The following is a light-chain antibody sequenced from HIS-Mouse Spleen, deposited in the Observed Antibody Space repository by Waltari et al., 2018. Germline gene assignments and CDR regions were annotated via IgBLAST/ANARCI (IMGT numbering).Light chain of an antibody. Sequence: QSVLTQPPPASGTPGQRVPISCSGSSSNVRSNTVNWYQQLPGTAPKLLIYSNNQRPSGVPDRFSGSKSGTSASLAISGLQSEDEADYYCAAWDDSLNGPVFGGGTKLTVL. CDR2: SNN. J-gene: IGLJ3*02. CDR1: SSNVRSNT. CDR3: AAWDDSLNGPV. V-gene: IGLV1-44*01.